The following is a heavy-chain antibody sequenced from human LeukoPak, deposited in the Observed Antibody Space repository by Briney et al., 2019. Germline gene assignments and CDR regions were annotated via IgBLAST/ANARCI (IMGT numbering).Heavy chain of an antibody. CDR3: ARGYYGSGSYYHDY. D-gene: IGHD3-10*01. J-gene: IGHJ4*02. V-gene: IGHV1-8*03. CDR1: GYTFTSYD. Sequence: ASVNVSCKASGYTFTSYDINWVRQAPGQGLEWMGWMNPNSGNTGYAQKFQGRVTITRNTSISTAYMELSSLRSEDTAVYYCARGYYGSGSYYHDYWGQGTLVTVSS. CDR2: MNPNSGNT.